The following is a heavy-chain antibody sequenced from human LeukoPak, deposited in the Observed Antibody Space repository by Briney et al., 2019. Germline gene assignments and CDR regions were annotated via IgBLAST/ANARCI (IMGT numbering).Heavy chain of an antibody. CDR3: AKAGHYGSGSYSWFDP. J-gene: IGHJ5*02. D-gene: IGHD3-10*01. CDR2: ISSSGSTI. V-gene: IGHV3-48*03. CDR1: GFTFSSYE. Sequence: GGSLGLSCAASGFTFSSYEMNWVRQAPGKGLEWVSYISSSGSTIYYADSVKGRFTISRDNAKNSLYLQMNSLRAEDAAVYYCAKAGHYGSGSYSWFDPWGQGTLVTVSS.